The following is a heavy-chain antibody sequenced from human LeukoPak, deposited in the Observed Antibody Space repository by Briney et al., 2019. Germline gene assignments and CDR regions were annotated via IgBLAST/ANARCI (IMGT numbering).Heavy chain of an antibody. CDR1: GYTLTELS. CDR2: FDPEDGET. Sequence: ASVRVSCKVSGYTLTELSMHWVRQAPGKGLEWVGGFDPEDGETIYAQKFQGRVTMTEDTSTDTAYMELSSLRSEDTAVYYCATSIAAAGNAFDIWGQGTMVTVSS. V-gene: IGHV1-24*01. CDR3: ATSIAAAGNAFDI. J-gene: IGHJ3*02. D-gene: IGHD6-13*01.